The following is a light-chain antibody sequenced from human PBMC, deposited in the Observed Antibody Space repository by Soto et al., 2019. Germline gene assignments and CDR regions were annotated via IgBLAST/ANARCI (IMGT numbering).Light chain of an antibody. CDR2: AAS. J-gene: IGKJ1*01. CDR1: QGIRTD. Sequence: AIQMTQSPSSLSSSVGDRVTITCRASQGIRTDLGWYQQKPGKAPKLLIYAASSLQSGVPSRFSGSGSGTDFTLNISSLQPEDFAPYYCLQDYNYPGTFGQGTNVEIK. CDR3: LQDYNYPGT. V-gene: IGKV1-6*01.